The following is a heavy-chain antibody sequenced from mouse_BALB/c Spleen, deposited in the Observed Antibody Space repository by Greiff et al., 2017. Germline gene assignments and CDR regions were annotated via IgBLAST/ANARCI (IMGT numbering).Heavy chain of an antibody. D-gene: IGHD2-14*01. CDR2: ISSGGGST. V-gene: IGHV5-12-1*01. CDR1: GFAFSSYD. Sequence: EVQLQESGGGLVKPGGSLKLSCAASGFAFSSYDMSWVRQTPEKRLEWVAYISSGGGSTYYPDTVKGRFTISRDNAKNTLYLQMSSLKSEDTAMYYCARQGVRWYFDVWGAGTTVTVSS. CDR3: ARQGVRWYFDV. J-gene: IGHJ1*01.